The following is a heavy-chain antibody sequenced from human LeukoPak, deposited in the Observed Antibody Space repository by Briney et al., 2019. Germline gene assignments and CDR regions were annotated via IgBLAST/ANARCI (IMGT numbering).Heavy chain of an antibody. D-gene: IGHD5-18*01. CDR1: GGSISSSPYY. J-gene: IGHJ5*02. Sequence: PSETQSLTCTVSGGSISSSPYYWGWIRQPPGKGLEWIGSIYYSGTTHYSPSLESRVTISVDTSKNQFSLKLASVTAADTAIYYCAKGAGGFSYYNWFDPWGQGTLVTVSS. CDR3: AKGAGGFSYYNWFDP. V-gene: IGHV4-39*07. CDR2: IYYSGTT.